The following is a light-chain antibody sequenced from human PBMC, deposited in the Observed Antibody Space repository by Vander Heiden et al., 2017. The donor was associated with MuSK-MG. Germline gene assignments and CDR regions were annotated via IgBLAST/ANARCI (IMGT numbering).Light chain of an antibody. CDR3: LQDGSSPNT. CDR1: QSVSSSY. CDR2: DAS. V-gene: IGKV3D-20*01. Sequence: DIVLTQSPATLSLSPGESATLSCGASQSVSSSYLAWYQQKPGLAPRLLIYDASRRATGIPDRFSGSGSGTDFTLTISRLEPEDIAMYYCLQDGSSPNTFGPGTRLEIK. J-gene: IGKJ5*01.